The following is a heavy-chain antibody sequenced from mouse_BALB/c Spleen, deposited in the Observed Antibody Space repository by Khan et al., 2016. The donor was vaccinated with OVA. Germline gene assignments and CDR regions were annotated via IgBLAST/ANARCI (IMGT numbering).Heavy chain of an antibody. D-gene: IGHD2-1*01. J-gene: IGHJ4*01. CDR1: GFNFSSYG. V-gene: IGHV5-6*01. CDR2: ISRGGGYT. CDR3: TSGYYGNSYYSMDN. Sequence: EVELVESGGDLVKPGGSLKLSCAASGFNFSSYGMSWVRQTPDKRLEWVASISRGGGYTSYADSVKGRFIISRDTAKNTLYLQISSLKSEDTAVMYCTSGYYGNSYYSMDNWGEGTSVTVSS.